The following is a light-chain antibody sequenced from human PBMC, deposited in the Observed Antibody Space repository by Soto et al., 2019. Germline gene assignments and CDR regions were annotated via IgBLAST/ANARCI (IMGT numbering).Light chain of an antibody. Sequence: EIVLTQSPATMSLSPGDRATLSCRASQSVSSYLAWYQQKPGQAPTLLIYDASNRATGIPARFSGSGSGTDFTLTIISLEPEDFAVYYCQQRSNWPSITFGQGTRLEIK. CDR3: QQRSNWPSIT. CDR2: DAS. V-gene: IGKV3-11*01. J-gene: IGKJ5*01. CDR1: QSVSSY.